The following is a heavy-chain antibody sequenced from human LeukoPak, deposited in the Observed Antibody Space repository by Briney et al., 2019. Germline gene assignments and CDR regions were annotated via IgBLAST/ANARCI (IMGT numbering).Heavy chain of an antibody. V-gene: IGHV3-21*06. CDR3: ARDLQTGLAFDA. Sequence: GGSLRLSCAASGFTLSDYSMNWVRQAPGKALEWVSSLSGSGRLIWYAGSVKGRFTISRDNAANSLFLQMNSLRVEDTAVYYCARDLQTGLAFDAWGQGTVVAVSS. D-gene: IGHD7-27*01. CDR2: LSGSGRLI. CDR1: GFTLSDYS. J-gene: IGHJ3*01.